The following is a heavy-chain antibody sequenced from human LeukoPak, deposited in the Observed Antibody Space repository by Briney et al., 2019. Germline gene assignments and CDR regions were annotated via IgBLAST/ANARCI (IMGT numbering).Heavy chain of an antibody. Sequence: GGSLRLSGAATGFTVSSNYLSWVRQAPGKGLEWVSSIYSGGSTHYADSVTGRFTISRDNSKNTLYLQMNSLRAEDTAVYYCARDGAVLTGYYDYWGQGTLVTVSS. CDR3: ARDGAVLTGYYDY. V-gene: IGHV3-66*01. CDR1: GFTVSSNY. D-gene: IGHD3-9*01. CDR2: IYSGGST. J-gene: IGHJ4*02.